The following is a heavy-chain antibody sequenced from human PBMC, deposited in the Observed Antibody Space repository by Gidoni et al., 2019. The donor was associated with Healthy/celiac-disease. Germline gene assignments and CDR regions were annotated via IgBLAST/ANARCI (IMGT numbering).Heavy chain of an antibody. V-gene: IGHV4-39*01. Sequence: QLQLQESGPGLVKPSETLSLTCTVSGGSISSSSYYWGWIRQPPGKGLEWIGSIYYSGSTYYNPSLKSRVTISVDTSKNQFSLKLSSVTAADTAVYYCARRGVATIMGYYYGMDVWGQGTTVTVSS. CDR1: GGSISSSSYY. CDR2: IYYSGST. CDR3: ARRGVATIMGYYYGMDV. J-gene: IGHJ6*02. D-gene: IGHD5-12*01.